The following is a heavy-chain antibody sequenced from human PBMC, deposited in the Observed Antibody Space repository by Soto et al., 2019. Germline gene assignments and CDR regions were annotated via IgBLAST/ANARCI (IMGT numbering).Heavy chain of an antibody. V-gene: IGHV1-18*01. CDR3: ARDPSIAVAGPTGNYYYYYGMDV. CDR2: ISAYNGNT. CDR1: GYTFTSYG. J-gene: IGHJ6*02. D-gene: IGHD6-19*01. Sequence: ASVKVSCKASGYTFTSYGISWVRQAPGQGLEWMGWISAYNGNTNYAQKLQGRVTMTTDTSTSTAYMELRSLRSDDTAVYYCARDPSIAVAGPTGNYYYYYGMDVWGQGTTVTVPS.